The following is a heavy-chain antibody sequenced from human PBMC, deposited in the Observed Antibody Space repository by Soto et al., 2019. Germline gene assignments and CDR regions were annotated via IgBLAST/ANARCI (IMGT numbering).Heavy chain of an antibody. Sequence: SQTLSVTCGISGDSVSSNSAAWDWIRQSPSRGLEWLGRTYYRSKWYNDYAVSVKSRITINTDTSKNQFSLKLSSVTAADTAVYYCAGNGEAAAGFLFDYWGQRTLVTVSS. CDR3: AGNGEAAAGFLFDY. CDR2: TYYRSKWYN. J-gene: IGHJ4*01. V-gene: IGHV6-1*01. CDR1: GDSVSSNSAA. D-gene: IGHD6-13*01.